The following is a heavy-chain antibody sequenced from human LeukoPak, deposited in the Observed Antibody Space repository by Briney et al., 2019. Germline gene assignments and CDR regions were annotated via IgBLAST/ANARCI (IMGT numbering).Heavy chain of an antibody. CDR2: IYYSGST. Sequence: SETLSLTCTVSGGSISSYYWSWIRQPPGKGLEWIGYIYYSGSTNYNPSLKSRVTISVDTSKNQFSLKLSSVTAADTAVYYCARHRVPAALTGFDPWGQGTLVTVSS. J-gene: IGHJ5*02. D-gene: IGHD2-2*01. CDR1: GGSISSYY. CDR3: ARHRVPAALTGFDP. V-gene: IGHV4-59*08.